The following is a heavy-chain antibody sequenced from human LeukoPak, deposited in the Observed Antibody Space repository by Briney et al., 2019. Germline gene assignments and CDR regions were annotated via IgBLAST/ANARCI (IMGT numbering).Heavy chain of an antibody. J-gene: IGHJ4*02. CDR1: GFTFSSYW. CDR2: IKHDGSVE. V-gene: IGHV3-7*01. Sequence: AGSLRLSCAASGFTFSSYWMSWVRQAPGKGLEWVANIKHDGSVEYYVDSMKGRFTISRDNAKNTLYLQMNSLRAEDTAVYYCARGVDYWGQGTLVAVSS. CDR3: ARGVDY.